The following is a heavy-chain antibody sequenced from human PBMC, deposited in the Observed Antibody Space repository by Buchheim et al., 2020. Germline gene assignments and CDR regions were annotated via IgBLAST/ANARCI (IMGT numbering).Heavy chain of an antibody. CDR3: ARKDDYGVGFDNWFDP. Sequence: QVQLQESGPGLVKPSETLSLTCTVSGGSISSYYWSWIRQPPGKGLEWIGYIYYSGSTYYNPSLKSRVTISVDTSKNQFSLKLSSVTAADTAVYYCARKDDYGVGFDNWFDPWGQGTL. D-gene: IGHD4-17*01. J-gene: IGHJ5*02. CDR2: IYYSGST. CDR1: GGSISSYY. V-gene: IGHV4-59*08.